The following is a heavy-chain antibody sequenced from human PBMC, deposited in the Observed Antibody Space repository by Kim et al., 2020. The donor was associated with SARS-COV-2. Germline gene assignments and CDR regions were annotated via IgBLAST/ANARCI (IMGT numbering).Heavy chain of an antibody. V-gene: IGHV4-31*03. Sequence: SETLSLTCTVSGGSISSGGYYWSWIRQHPGKGLEWIGYIYYSGSTYYNPSLKSRVTISVDTSKNQFSLKLSSVTAADTAVYYCAIGGGGASPAFDYWGQGTLGTVSS. J-gene: IGHJ4*02. D-gene: IGHD3-16*01. CDR1: GGSISSGGYY. CDR3: AIGGGGASPAFDY. CDR2: IYYSGST.